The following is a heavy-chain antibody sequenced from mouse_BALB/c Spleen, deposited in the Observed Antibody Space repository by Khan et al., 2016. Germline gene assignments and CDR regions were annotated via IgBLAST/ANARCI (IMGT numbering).Heavy chain of an antibody. V-gene: IGHV3-1*02. CDR1: GYSITSGYS. Sequence: EVKLLESGPDLVKPSQSLSLTCTVTGYSITSGYSWHWIRQFPGNKLEWMGYMHSSGSTNYSPSLTSRISITRDQASNQFVLQVNSVNTEDTATYDCGRYGNEAIDYGGQGTSVT. D-gene: IGHD2-1*01. J-gene: IGHJ4*01. CDR3: GRYGNEAIDY. CDR2: MHSSGST.